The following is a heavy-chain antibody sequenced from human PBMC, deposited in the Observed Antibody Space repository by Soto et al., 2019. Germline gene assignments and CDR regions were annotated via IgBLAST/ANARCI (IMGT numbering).Heavy chain of an antibody. V-gene: IGHV1-8*01. J-gene: IGHJ4*03. Sequence: QVQLVQSGAEVKKPGASVRVSCKASGYTFTSNDITWVRQAPGQGLEWMGWMDPNSGVSGYAQRFQGRVTMTRNTSITTAHMELSSLTSEDTAVYYCARDTGLAPTVWGYWGHGTQVTVSS. CDR1: GYTFTSND. D-gene: IGHD7-27*01. CDR3: ARDTGLAPTVWGY. CDR2: MDPNSGVS.